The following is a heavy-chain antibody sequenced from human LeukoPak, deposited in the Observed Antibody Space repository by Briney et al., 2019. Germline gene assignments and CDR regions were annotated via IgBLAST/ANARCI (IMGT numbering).Heavy chain of an antibody. Sequence: ASVKVSRKASGYTFTGYYMHWVRQAPGQGLEGVGWINPNSGGTNYAQKFQGRVTMTRDTSISTAYMELSRLRSDDTAVYYCARSKGGITMIVVVNSAFDVWGPGTMVTVSS. D-gene: IGHD3-22*01. CDR2: INPNSGGT. CDR1: GYTFTGYY. J-gene: IGHJ3*01. CDR3: ARSKGGITMIVVVNSAFDV. V-gene: IGHV1-2*02.